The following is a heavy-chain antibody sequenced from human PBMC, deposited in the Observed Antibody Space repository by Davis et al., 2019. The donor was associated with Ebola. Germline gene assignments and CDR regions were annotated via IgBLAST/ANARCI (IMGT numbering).Heavy chain of an antibody. D-gene: IGHD1-26*01. V-gene: IGHV1-18*01. CDR3: AREAGATTRIYDS. CDR2: VSAYNGNT. CDR1: SYTFTSYG. J-gene: IGHJ5*01. Sequence: ASVKVSCKASSYTFTSYGIGWVRQAPGQGLEWMGWVSAYNGNTNYAQKLQGRVTMTTDTSRSTAYMELRSLRSDDTAVYYCAREAGATTRIYDSWGQGTLVTVSS.